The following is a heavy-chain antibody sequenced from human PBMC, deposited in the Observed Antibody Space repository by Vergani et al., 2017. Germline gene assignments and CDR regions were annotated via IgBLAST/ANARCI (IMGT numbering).Heavy chain of an antibody. CDR2: ISGSGGTI. CDR1: GFTFSSYA. Sequence: EVQLLESGGGLVQPGGSLRLSCAASGFTFSSYAMSWVRQAPGKGLEWVSAISGSGGTIYYADSVKGRFTISRDNAKNSLYLQMNSLRAEDTAVYYCARGGYSYGTPFDYWGQGTLVTVSS. V-gene: IGHV3-23*01. CDR3: ARGGYSYGTPFDY. D-gene: IGHD5-18*01. J-gene: IGHJ4*02.